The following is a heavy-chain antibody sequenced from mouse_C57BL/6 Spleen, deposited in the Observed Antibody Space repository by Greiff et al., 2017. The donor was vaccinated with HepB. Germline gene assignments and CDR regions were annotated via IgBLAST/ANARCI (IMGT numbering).Heavy chain of an antibody. Sequence: EVQLVESGGGFVKPGGSLKLSCAASGFTFSSYAMSWVRQTPEKRLAWVATLSDGGSYTYYPDNVTGRFTISRDNAKNNLYLQMSHLKSEDTAMYYCARDYDYDGAMDYWGQGTSVTVSS. CDR3: ARDYDYDGAMDY. D-gene: IGHD2-4*01. J-gene: IGHJ4*01. CDR2: LSDGGSYT. V-gene: IGHV5-4*01. CDR1: GFTFSSYA.